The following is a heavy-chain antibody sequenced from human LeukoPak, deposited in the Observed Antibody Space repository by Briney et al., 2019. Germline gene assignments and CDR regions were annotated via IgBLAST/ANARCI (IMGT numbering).Heavy chain of an antibody. D-gene: IGHD3-22*01. V-gene: IGHV4-59*01. CDR1: GGSIRNYY. Sequence: PSETLSLTCTVSGGSIRNYYWNWIRQPPGKGLEWIGYIYDTAATNYSPSLKSRVTISVETSENQFSLNLRSVTAADTAVYYCARGRTTYYSDSVAYYRDAFDIWGQGTMVTVSS. J-gene: IGHJ3*02. CDR3: ARGRTTYYSDSVAYYRDAFDI. CDR2: IYDTAAT.